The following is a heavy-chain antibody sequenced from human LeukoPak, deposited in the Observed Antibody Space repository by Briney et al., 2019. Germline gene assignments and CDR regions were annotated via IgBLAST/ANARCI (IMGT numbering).Heavy chain of an antibody. D-gene: IGHD6-13*01. CDR1: GYSFTNYW. CDR2: IYPGDSDT. J-gene: IGHJ6*02. V-gene: IGHV5-51*01. CDR3: ARHRAIAAAGRYYYYGMDV. Sequence: GESLQISCKGSGYSFTNYWIGWVRQMPGKGLEYMGIIYPGDSDTRYSPSFQGQVTISADKSISTAYLQWSSLKASDTAMYYCARHRAIAAAGRYYYYGMDVWGQGTTVTVSS.